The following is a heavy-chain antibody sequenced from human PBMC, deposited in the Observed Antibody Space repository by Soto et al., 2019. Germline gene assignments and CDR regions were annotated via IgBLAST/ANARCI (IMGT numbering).Heavy chain of an antibody. CDR1: GFTFSSYA. CDR3: ARPLWRNDYNWGYFDL. Sequence: QVQLVESEGSVVQPGRSLRLSCAASGFTFSSYAMHWVRQAPGKGLEWVAVISYDGSNKYYADSVKGRLTMSRDNSKNTLYLQMNSLRAEDTAVYYCARPLWRNDYNWGYFDLWGRGTLVTVSS. D-gene: IGHD4-4*01. J-gene: IGHJ2*01. V-gene: IGHV3-30-3*01. CDR2: ISYDGSNK.